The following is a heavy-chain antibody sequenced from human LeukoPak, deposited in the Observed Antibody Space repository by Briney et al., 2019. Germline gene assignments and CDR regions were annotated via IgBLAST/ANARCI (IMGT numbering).Heavy chain of an antibody. CDR3: ARGALYDDSSAY. J-gene: IGHJ4*02. Sequence: SAKVSCKASGGTFSSYAISWVRQAPGQGLEWMGRIIPIFGTANYAQKFQGRVTITTDESTSTAYMELSSLRSEDTAVYYCARGALYDDSSAYWGQGTLVTVSS. CDR2: IIPIFGTA. D-gene: IGHD3-22*01. V-gene: IGHV1-69*05. CDR1: GGTFSSYA.